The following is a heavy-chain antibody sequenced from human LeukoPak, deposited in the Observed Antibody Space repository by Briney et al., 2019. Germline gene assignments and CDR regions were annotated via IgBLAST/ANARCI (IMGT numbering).Heavy chain of an antibody. CDR3: ARAYSSSWYFNWFDP. V-gene: IGHV4-38-2*02. J-gene: IGHJ5*02. CDR2: IYPSGST. CDR1: GYSISSGYF. Sequence: KPSETLSLTCTVSGYSISSGYFWGWIRQSPVKGLEWIGSIYPSGSTYYNPSLKSRVTISVDTSKNQFSLKLSSVTAADTAVYYCARAYSSSWYFNWFDPWGQGTLVTVSS. D-gene: IGHD6-13*01.